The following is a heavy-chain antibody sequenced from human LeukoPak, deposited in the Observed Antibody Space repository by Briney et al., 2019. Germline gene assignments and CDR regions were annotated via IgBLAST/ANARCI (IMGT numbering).Heavy chain of an antibody. CDR1: GFSLTTSGVG. CDR2: IYWDDDT. V-gene: IGHV2-5*02. Sequence: SGPTLVNPTQTLTLTCTFSGFSLTTSGVGVGWIRQPPGKALEWLALIYWDDDTRYSPSLKSRLTITKDTSKNQVVLTMTNMDPVDTATYYCAHARYYYGSGSLNYWGQGTLVTVSS. J-gene: IGHJ4*02. CDR3: AHARYYYGSGSLNY. D-gene: IGHD3-10*01.